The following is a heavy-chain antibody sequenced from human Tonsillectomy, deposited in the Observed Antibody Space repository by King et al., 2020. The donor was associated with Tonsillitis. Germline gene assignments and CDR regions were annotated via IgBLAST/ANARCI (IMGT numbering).Heavy chain of an antibody. V-gene: IGHV4-59*01. CDR3: ARELPGAPGAFDI. Sequence: QLQESGPGLVKPSETLSLTCTVSGGSISSYYWSWIRQPPGKGLEWIGYIYNSGSTNYNPSLKSRVTISVDTSKNQFSLKLSSVTAADTAVYYCARELPGAPGAFDIWGKGTMVTVSS. J-gene: IGHJ3*02. D-gene: IGHD1-14*01. CDR2: IYNSGST. CDR1: GGSISSYY.